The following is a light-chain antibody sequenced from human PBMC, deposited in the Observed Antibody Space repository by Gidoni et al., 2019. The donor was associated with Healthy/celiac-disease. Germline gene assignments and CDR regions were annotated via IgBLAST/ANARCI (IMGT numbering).Light chain of an antibody. CDR1: QLGDKY. V-gene: IGLV3-1*01. CDR2: QDD. CDR3: QARDSSLYV. J-gene: IGLJ1*01. Sequence: SYELTQPPSVSVSPGQTASITCSGDQLGDKYASWYQQKPGQSPVLVIYQDDKRPAGIPERFSGSNSGNTATLTISGTQAMDEADYYCQARDSSLYVFGTGTKVTVL.